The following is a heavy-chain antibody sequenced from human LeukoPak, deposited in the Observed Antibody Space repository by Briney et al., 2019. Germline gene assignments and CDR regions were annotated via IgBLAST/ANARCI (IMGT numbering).Heavy chain of an antibody. J-gene: IGHJ4*02. CDR2: ISYDGSNK. D-gene: IGHD6-13*01. CDR3: ARDLKYSSSWYYFDY. Sequence: GGSLRLSCAASGFTFSTYAMHWVRQAPGKGLEWVAVISYDGSNKYYADSVKGRFTISRDSSKNTLYLQVSSLRAEDTAVYYCARDLKYSSSWYYFDYWGQGTLVTVSS. CDR1: GFTFSTYA. V-gene: IGHV3-30-3*01.